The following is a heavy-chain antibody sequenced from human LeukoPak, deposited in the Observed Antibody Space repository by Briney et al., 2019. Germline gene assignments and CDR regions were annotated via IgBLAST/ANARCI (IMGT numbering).Heavy chain of an antibody. CDR3: ARGDDCSGGSCFLGFDP. CDR1: GYTFTSYG. J-gene: IGHJ5*02. Sequence: GASVTVSCTASGYTFTSYGISWVRQAPGQGLEWTGWISAYNGNTNYAQKLQGRVTMTTDTSTSTAYMELRSLRSDDTAVYYCARGDDCSGGSCFLGFDPWGQGTLVTVSS. CDR2: ISAYNGNT. V-gene: IGHV1-18*01. D-gene: IGHD2-15*01.